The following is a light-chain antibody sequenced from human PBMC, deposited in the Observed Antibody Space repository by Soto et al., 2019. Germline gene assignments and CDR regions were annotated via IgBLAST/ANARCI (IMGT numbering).Light chain of an antibody. V-gene: IGKV3-15*01. J-gene: IGKJ1*01. CDR2: YAS. CDR3: QQYNTWPWT. CDR1: QSVNSN. Sequence: EIVMTQSPATLSVSPGERATLSCRASQSVNSNLAWYQRKRGQAPRLLIFYASTRAPGIPSGFSGSGSGTEFTLTISSLQSEDFAVYYCQQYNTWPWTCGQGTEVEIK.